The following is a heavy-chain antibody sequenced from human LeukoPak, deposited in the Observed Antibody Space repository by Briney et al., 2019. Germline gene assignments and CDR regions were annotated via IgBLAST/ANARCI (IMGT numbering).Heavy chain of an antibody. J-gene: IGHJ4*02. Sequence: GGSLRLSCAASGLTFSNYWMDWVRQAPGKGLEWVANIKQDGSEKNYVDSVKGRFIISRDNAKNSLYLQMNTLRADNTAVYYCARDRVYSSSRTIDYWGQGTLVTVSS. CDR3: ARDRVYSSSRTIDY. V-gene: IGHV3-7*03. CDR1: GLTFSNYW. CDR2: IKQDGSEK. D-gene: IGHD6-6*01.